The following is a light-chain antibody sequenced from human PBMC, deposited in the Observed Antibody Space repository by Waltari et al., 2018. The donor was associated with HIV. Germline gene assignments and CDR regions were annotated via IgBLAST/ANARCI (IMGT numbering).Light chain of an antibody. J-gene: IGLJ2*01. V-gene: IGLV2-8*01. Sequence: QSALTQPPSASGSPGQSVTTSCTGTRSHVGVFNSVPWYRPHPGKAPTRWIYEVSKRPAGVPDRVSGSKSGNTASLTVSGLQAEDEADYYCGSYAGSNNLVFGGGTKLTVL. CDR1: RSHVGVFNS. CDR2: EVS. CDR3: GSYAGSNNLV.